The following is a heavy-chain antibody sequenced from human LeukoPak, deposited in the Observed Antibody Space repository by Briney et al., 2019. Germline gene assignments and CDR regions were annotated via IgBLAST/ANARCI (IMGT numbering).Heavy chain of an antibody. CDR2: INPNSGGT. CDR1: GYTFTDYY. D-gene: IGHD2-8*01. J-gene: IGHJ5*02. CDR3: ARVGCTNINCLNWFDP. Sequence: ASVKVSCKASGYTFTDYYLHWVRQAPGQGLEWMGWINPNSGGTKYAQKFQGRVTMTRDTSISTAYMELSRLRSDDTAVYYCARVGCTNINCLNWFDPWGQGTLAIVSS. V-gene: IGHV1-2*02.